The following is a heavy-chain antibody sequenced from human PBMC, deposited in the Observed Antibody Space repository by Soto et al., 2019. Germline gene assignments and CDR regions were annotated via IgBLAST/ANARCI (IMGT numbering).Heavy chain of an antibody. CDR2: IKEDGSEK. CDR3: ARGARI. CDR1: RFTFSGYW. V-gene: IGHV3-7*01. Sequence: EVQLVESGGDLVQPGGTLRHSCADSRFTFSGYWMYWVRQAPGKGLEWVANIKEDGSEKNYVDSVRGRFTISRDNAKNSLYLQMNRLRAEDTAVYYCARGARIWGQGTMVTVSS. J-gene: IGHJ3*02.